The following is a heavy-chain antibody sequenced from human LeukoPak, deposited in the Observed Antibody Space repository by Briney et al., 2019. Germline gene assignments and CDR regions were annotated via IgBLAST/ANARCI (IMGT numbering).Heavy chain of an antibody. CDR1: GFTFSNYW. CDR2: IKHDGTDK. CDR3: ARTYYDILTGYNPYFDY. J-gene: IGHJ4*02. V-gene: IGHV3-7*01. Sequence: GGSLRLSCAASGFTFSNYWMTWVRQAPGKGLEWVANIKHDGTDKYYLDSVKGRFTLSRDNAKNSLYLQMNSLRAEDTAVYYCARTYYDILTGYNPYFDYWGQGILVTVSS. D-gene: IGHD3-9*01.